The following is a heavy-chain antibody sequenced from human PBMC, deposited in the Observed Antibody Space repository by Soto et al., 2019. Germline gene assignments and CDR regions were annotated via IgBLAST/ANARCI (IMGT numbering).Heavy chain of an antibody. Sequence: GASVKVSFKASENTFSTYLVHWVRQVHGQGLEWMGWHNGYNGQTEYSQKFQGRVTITRDTSAKTAYLELRSLTSEDTAVYYCAGPHDRAGLGTWGQGTLVTVSS. CDR3: AGPHDRAGLGT. CDR1: ENTFSTYL. J-gene: IGHJ5*02. CDR2: HNGYNGQT. V-gene: IGHV1-3*01. D-gene: IGHD1-1*01.